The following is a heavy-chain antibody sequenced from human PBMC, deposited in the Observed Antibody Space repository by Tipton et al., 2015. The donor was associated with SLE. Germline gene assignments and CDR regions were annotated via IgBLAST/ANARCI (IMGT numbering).Heavy chain of an antibody. J-gene: IGHJ4*02. CDR3: ARDGYSSGYAVGFDY. V-gene: IGHV6-1*01. CDR1: GDSVSSKSAA. D-gene: IGHD6-19*01. CDR2: TYYRSKWYN. Sequence: PGLVKPSQTVSLTCAISGDSVSSKSAAWNWIRQSPSRGLEWLGRTYYRSKWYNDYEVSVKSRIIINPDTSKNQFSLKLSSVTAADTAVYYCARDGYSSGYAVGFDYWGQGTLVTVSS.